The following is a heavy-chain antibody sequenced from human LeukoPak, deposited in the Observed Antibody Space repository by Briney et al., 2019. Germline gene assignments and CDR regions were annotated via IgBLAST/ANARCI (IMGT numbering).Heavy chain of an antibody. J-gene: IGHJ4*02. CDR3: ARDRGGYSSSWDRYFDY. CDR2: INPSGGST. Sequence: ASVKVSCKASGFTFTSYYMHWVRRAPGQGLEWMGIINPSGGSTSYAQKFQGRVTMTRDTSTSTVYMELSSLRSEDTAVYYCARDRGGYSSSWDRYFDYWGQGTLVTVSS. D-gene: IGHD6-13*01. CDR1: GFTFTSYY. V-gene: IGHV1-46*01.